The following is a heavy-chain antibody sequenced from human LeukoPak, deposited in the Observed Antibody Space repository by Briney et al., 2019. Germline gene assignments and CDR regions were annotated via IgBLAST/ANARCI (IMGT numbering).Heavy chain of an antibody. CDR2: IYPGDSDT. V-gene: IGHV5-51*01. CDR3: VRDWEHCSSTSCYRGADL. J-gene: IGHJ5*02. Sequence: GESLKISCRGSGYSFTSYWIAWVRQMPGKGLEWMGIIYPGDSDTRYSPSFQGQVTISADKSISTAFLQWSSLKASDTATYYCVRDWEHCSSTSCYRGADLWGQGTLVTVS. D-gene: IGHD2-2*01. CDR1: GYSFTSYW.